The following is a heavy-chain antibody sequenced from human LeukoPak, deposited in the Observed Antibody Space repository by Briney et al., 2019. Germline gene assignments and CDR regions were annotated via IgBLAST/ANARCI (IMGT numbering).Heavy chain of an antibody. J-gene: IGHJ1*01. D-gene: IGHD6-6*01. CDR1: GYSFTSYW. Sequence: GESLKISCKGSGYSFTSYWIGWVRQMPGKGLEWMGIIYPGDSDTRYSPSFQGQVTISADKSISTAYLQWSSLKASDTAMYYCARGGVQYSSSSRYFQHWGQGTLVTVSS. CDR3: ARGGVQYSSSSRYFQH. V-gene: IGHV5-51*01. CDR2: IYPGDSDT.